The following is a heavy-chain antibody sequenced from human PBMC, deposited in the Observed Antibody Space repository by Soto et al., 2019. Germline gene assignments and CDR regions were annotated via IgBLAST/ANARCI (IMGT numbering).Heavy chain of an antibody. V-gene: IGHV5-51*03. CDR1: GYSFTSYW. Sequence: EVQLVQSGAEVKKPGESLKISCKGSGYSFTSYWIGWVRQMPGKGLEWMGIIYPGDSDTRYSPSFQGQVTISADKSISTAYLQWSSLKASDTAMYYCASTTYYYGSGSLDYFAYWGQGTLVTVSS. J-gene: IGHJ4*02. CDR3: ASTTYYYGSGSLDYFAY. CDR2: IYPGDSDT. D-gene: IGHD3-10*01.